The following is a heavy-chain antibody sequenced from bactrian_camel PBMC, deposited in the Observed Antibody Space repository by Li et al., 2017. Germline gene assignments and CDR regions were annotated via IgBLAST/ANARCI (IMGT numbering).Heavy chain of an antibody. Sequence: QLVESGGGSVQAGGSLRLSCAASGVTFSTYDMNWVRQAPGKGLERVSRITSDGGSTHYADSVKGRFTTSRDNAKNTVYLQMNSLKPEDTAAYYCATAHFGYWGQGTQVTVS. CDR3: ATAHFGY. J-gene: IGHJ6*01. CDR1: GVTFSTYD. D-gene: IGHD3*01. CDR2: ITSDGGST. V-gene: IGHV3S40*01.